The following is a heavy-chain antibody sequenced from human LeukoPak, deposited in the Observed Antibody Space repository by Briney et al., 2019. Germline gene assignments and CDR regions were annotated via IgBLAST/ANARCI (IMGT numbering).Heavy chain of an antibody. D-gene: IGHD4-17*01. J-gene: IGHJ3*02. CDR3: ARRATVTTTFDI. V-gene: IGHV4-59*08. Sequence: SETLSLTCTVSGGSISSYYWSWIRQPPGKGLEWIGYIYYSGSTNYNPSLKSRVTISVDTSKNQFSLKLSSVTAADTAVYYCARRATVTTTFDIWGQGTTVTVSS. CDR1: GGSISSYY. CDR2: IYYSGST.